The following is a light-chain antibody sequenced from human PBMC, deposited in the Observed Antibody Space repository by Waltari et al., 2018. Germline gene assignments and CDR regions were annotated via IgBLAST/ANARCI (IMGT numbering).Light chain of an antibody. CDR1: TRDVGNYNL. V-gene: IGLV2-23*02. CDR2: EVI. CDR3: CSYAGSGTYV. Sequence: SALTQPASVSGTPGQSITISCTGTTRDVGNYNLVPWYQQHPGKAPKLMSCEVIKRPSGVSDRFSGSKSGNTASLTISGLQAEDEADYYCCSYAGSGTYVFGTGTKVTVL. J-gene: IGLJ1*01.